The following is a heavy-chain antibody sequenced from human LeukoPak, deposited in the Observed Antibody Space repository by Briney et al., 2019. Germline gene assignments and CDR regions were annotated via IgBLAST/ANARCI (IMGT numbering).Heavy chain of an antibody. D-gene: IGHD6-13*01. CDR3: ARRVAALHAFDI. Sequence: SETLSLTCTVSDGSISSSSYYWGWIRQPPGKGLEWIGSISYSGSTYNNPSLKSRVTISVDTSNNQFSLKLSSVTAADAAVYYCARRVAALHAFDIWGQGTMVTVSS. CDR1: DGSISSSSYY. J-gene: IGHJ3*02. V-gene: IGHV4-39*01. CDR2: ISYSGST.